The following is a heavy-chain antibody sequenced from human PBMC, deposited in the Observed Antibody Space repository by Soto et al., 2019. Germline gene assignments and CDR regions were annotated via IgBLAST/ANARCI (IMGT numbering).Heavy chain of an antibody. CDR1: GFTFSSYG. J-gene: IGHJ6*02. Sequence: QVQLVESGGGVVQPGRSLRLSCAASGFTFSSYGMHWVRQAPGKGLEWVAVIWYDGSNKYYADSVKGRFTISRDNSKNTLYLQMNSLRAEDTAVYYCARGRFKRGYYYGMDVWGQGTTVTVSS. V-gene: IGHV3-33*01. CDR3: ARGRFKRGYYYGMDV. CDR2: IWYDGSNK. D-gene: IGHD3-10*01.